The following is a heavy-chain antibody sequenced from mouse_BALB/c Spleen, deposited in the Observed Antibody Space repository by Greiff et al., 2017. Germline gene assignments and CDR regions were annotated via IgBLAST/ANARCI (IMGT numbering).Heavy chain of an antibody. CDR2: ISSGGST. Sequence: EVKLMESGGGLVKPGGSLKLSCAASGFTFSSYAMSWVRQTPEKRLEWVASISSGGSTYYPDSVKGRFTISRDNARNILYLQMSSLRSEDTAMYYCARGRDYSDYWGQGTTLTVSS. CDR3: ARGRDYSDY. CDR1: GFTFSSYA. V-gene: IGHV5-6-5*01. J-gene: IGHJ2*01.